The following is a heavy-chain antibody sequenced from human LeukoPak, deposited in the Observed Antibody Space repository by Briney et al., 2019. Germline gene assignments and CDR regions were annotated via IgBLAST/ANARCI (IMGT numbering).Heavy chain of an antibody. CDR3: VKGPKGYYGMDV. CDR1: GFTLSNYA. CDR2: ISSNGGST. Sequence: PGGSLRLSCSASGFTLSNYAMHWVRQAPGKGLEYVPAISSNGGSTYYADSVKGRFTISRDNSKNTLYLQMSSLRAEDTAVYYCVKGPKGYYGMDVWGKGTTVTVSS. V-gene: IGHV3-64D*06. J-gene: IGHJ6*04.